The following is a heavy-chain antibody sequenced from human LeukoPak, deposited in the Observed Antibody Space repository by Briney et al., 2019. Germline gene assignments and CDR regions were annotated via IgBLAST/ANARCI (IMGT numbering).Heavy chain of an antibody. CDR2: ISGSGGST. V-gene: IGHV3-23*01. CDR1: GFTFSSYA. J-gene: IGHJ4*02. CDR3: AKGGGLTMIVVVIEY. Sequence: GGSLRLSCAASGFTFSSYAMSWVRQAPGKGREWVSAISGSGGSTYYAASVKGRFTISRDNSKNTLYLQMNSLRAEDTAVYYCAKGGGLTMIVVVIEYWGQGTLVTVSS. D-gene: IGHD3-22*01.